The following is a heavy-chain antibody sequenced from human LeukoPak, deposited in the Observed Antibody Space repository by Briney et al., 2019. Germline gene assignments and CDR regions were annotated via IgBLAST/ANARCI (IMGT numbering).Heavy chain of an antibody. Sequence: SETLSLTCTVSGVSISSGDYYWSWIRQPPGKGLEWIGYIYYSGSTYYNPSLKSRVTISVDTSKNQFSLKLSSVTAADTAVYYCARDAGDYYADSFDYWGQGTLVTVSS. V-gene: IGHV4-30-4*01. CDR2: IYYSGST. J-gene: IGHJ4*02. D-gene: IGHD3-10*01. CDR1: GVSISSGDYY. CDR3: ARDAGDYYADSFDY.